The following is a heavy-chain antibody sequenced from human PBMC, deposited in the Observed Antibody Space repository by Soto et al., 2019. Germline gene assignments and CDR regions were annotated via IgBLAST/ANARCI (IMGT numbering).Heavy chain of an antibody. CDR3: AREPQQLVMVGWFDP. J-gene: IGHJ5*02. V-gene: IGHV1-18*04. Sequence: QVQLVQSGAEVKKPGASVKVSCKAFGYTFTSYGISWVRQAPGQGLEWMGWISAYNGNTNYAQKLQGRVTMTTDTSTSTAYMELRSLRSDDTAVYYCAREPQQLVMVGWFDPWGQGTLVTVSS. CDR1: GYTFTSYG. CDR2: ISAYNGNT. D-gene: IGHD6-6*01.